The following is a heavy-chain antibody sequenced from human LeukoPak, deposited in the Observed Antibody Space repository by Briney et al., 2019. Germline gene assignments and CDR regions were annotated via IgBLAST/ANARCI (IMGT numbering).Heavy chain of an antibody. CDR1: GFTFSSYA. J-gene: IGHJ4*02. CDR2: ISVSGGST. D-gene: IGHD5-12*01. Sequence: GGSLRLSCAASGFTFSSYAMTWVRQAPGEGLEWVSTISVSGGSTYYADSVKGRFTISRDSSKNTLSLQMNSLRAEDTAVYYCAKGYSHFDYWGQGNLVTVSS. V-gene: IGHV3-23*01. CDR3: AKGYSHFDY.